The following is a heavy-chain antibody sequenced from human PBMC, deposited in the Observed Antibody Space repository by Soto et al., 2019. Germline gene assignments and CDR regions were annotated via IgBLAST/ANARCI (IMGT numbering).Heavy chain of an antibody. V-gene: IGHV3-64D*08. CDR3: VKGSELYCSSTSCYVLNGGSWFDP. CDR1: GFTFSSYA. J-gene: IGHJ5*02. CDR2: ISSNGGST. D-gene: IGHD2-2*01. Sequence: GGSLRLSCSASGFTFSSYAMHWVRQAPGKGLEYVSAISSNGGSTYYADSVKGRFTISRDNSKNTPYLQMSSLRAEDTAVYYCVKGSELYCSSTSCYVLNGGSWFDPWGQGTLVTVSS.